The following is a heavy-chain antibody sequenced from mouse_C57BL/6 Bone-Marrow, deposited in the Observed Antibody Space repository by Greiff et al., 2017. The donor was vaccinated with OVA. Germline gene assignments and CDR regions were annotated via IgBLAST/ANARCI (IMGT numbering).Heavy chain of an antibody. J-gene: IGHJ1*03. Sequence: EVKLMESGPELVKPGASVKISCKASGYSFTGYYMNWVKQSPEKSLEWIGEINPSTGGTTYNQKFKAKATLTVDKSSSTAYMQLKSLTSEDSAVYYCAHYYGSSYWYFDVWGTGTTVTVSS. V-gene: IGHV1-42*01. D-gene: IGHD1-1*01. CDR3: AHYYGSSYWYFDV. CDR2: INPSTGGT. CDR1: GYSFTGYY.